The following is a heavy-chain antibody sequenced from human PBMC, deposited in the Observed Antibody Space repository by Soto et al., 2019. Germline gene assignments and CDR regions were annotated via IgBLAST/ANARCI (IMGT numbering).Heavy chain of an antibody. CDR1: GFTVSNNY. J-gene: IGHJ4*02. V-gene: IGHV3-53*01. D-gene: IGHD3-10*01. CDR3: ETRPGGGGY. Sequence: EVQLVESGGGLIQPGGSLRLSCAVSGFTVSNNYMSWVRQAPGKGLEGVSVIYSGGYTAYGDSVKGRFTISRDNSKNTLFLQKKSRGPDDTAVFFLETRPGGGGYWGQGTLVTVSS. CDR2: IYSGGYT.